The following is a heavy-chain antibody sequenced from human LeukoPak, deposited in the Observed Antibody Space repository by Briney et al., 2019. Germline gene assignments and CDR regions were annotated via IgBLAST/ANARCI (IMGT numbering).Heavy chain of an antibody. CDR2: IYTSGST. V-gene: IGHV4-4*07. Sequence: PSETLSLTCTVSGGSISSYYWSWIRQPAGQGLEWIGLIYTSGSTNYNPSLKSRVTMSVDTSKNQFSLKLSSVTAADTAVYYCARGPGQLLVGYYYYYMDVWGKGTTVTVSS. CDR1: GGSISSYY. D-gene: IGHD2-2*01. J-gene: IGHJ6*03. CDR3: ARGPGQLLVGYYYYYMDV.